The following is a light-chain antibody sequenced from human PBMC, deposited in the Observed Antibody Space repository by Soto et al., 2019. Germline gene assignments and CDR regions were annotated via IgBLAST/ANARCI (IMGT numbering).Light chain of an antibody. CDR3: HQYGGSPQT. J-gene: IGKJ1*01. CDR2: GAS. Sequence: EIVLTQSPGTLSLSPGERATLSCRASQSVSNYFAWYQRKPGQAPRLLIYGASSRATGIPDRFSGSGSGTDFTLTISRREPEDFAVYYCHQYGGSPQTFGQGTKVEIK. CDR1: QSVSNY. V-gene: IGKV3-20*01.